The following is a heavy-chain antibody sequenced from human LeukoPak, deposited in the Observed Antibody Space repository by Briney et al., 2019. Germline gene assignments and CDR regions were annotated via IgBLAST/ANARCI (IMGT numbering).Heavy chain of an antibody. J-gene: IGHJ4*02. CDR1: GFTVSSNY. CDR3: ARDTNDFWSGYGVDY. CDR2: IKQDGSEK. V-gene: IGHV3-7*01. Sequence: GGSLRLSCAASGFTVSSNYMSWVRQAPGKGLEWVANIKQDGSEKYYVDSVKGRFTISRDNAKNSLYLQMNSLRAEDTAVYYCARDTNDFWSGYGVDYWGQGTLVTVSS. D-gene: IGHD3-3*01.